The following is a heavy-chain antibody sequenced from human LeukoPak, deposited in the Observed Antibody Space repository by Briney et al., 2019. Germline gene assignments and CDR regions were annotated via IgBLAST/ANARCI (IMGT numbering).Heavy chain of an antibody. CDR2: IKSDGSST. Sequence: RGSLRLSCAASGFSFSNYWMYWLRQAPGKGLVWVSRIKSDGSSTSYADSVKGRLAISRDNAKNTLYLQMNSLRAEDTAVYYCASQSTPVLPFDIWGQGTMVTVSS. J-gene: IGHJ3*02. V-gene: IGHV3-74*01. CDR3: ASQSTPVLPFDI. CDR1: GFSFSNYW.